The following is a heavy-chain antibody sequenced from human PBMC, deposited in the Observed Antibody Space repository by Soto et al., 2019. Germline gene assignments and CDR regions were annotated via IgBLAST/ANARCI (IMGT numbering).Heavy chain of an antibody. CDR2: IIPIFGTA. Sequence: QVQLVQSGAEVKKPGSSVKVSCKASGGTFSSYAISWVRQAPGQGLEWMGGIIPIFGTANYAQKFQGRVTITADESTSKAYMEMSSLRSEDTAVYYCARLIGIAAAGFGWFDPWGQGTLVTVSS. CDR1: GGTFSSYA. J-gene: IGHJ5*02. V-gene: IGHV1-69*01. D-gene: IGHD6-13*01. CDR3: ARLIGIAAAGFGWFDP.